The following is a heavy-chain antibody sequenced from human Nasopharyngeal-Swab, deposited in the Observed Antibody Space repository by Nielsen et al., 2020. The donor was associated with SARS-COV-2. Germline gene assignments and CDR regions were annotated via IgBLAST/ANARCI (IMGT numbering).Heavy chain of an antibody. CDR3: ASGEENNWFDP. Sequence: WIRQPPGKGLEWIGSIYYSGSTYYSPSLKSRVTISVDTSKNQFSLKLSSVTAADTAVYYCASGEENNWFDPWGQGTLVTASS. CDR2: IYYSGST. V-gene: IGHV4-39*07. J-gene: IGHJ5*02. D-gene: IGHD3-10*01.